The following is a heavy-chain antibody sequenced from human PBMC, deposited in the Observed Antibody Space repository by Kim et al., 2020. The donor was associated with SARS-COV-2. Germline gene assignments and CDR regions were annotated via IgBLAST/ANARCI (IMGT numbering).Heavy chain of an antibody. CDR1: GGSISSYY. CDR2: IYYSGST. J-gene: IGHJ4*02. CDR3: ARHLGGYDSSRPPELGGFDY. V-gene: IGHV4-59*08. D-gene: IGHD3-22*01. Sequence: SETLSLTCTVSGGSISSYYWSWIRQPPGKGLEWIGYIYYSGSTNYNPSLKSRVTISVDTSKNQFSLKLSSVTAADTAVYYCARHLGGYDSSRPPELGGFDYWGQGTLVTVSS.